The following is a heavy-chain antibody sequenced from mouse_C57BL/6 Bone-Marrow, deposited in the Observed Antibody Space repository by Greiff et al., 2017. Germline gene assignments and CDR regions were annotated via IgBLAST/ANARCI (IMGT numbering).Heavy chain of an antibody. CDR3: ARGSTMVTTAWFAY. V-gene: IGHV1-52*01. CDR1: GYTFTSYW. CDR2: IDPSDSET. D-gene: IGHD2-2*01. J-gene: IGHJ3*01. Sequence: QVQLQQPGAELVRPGSSVTLSCKASGYTFTSYWMHWVKQRPIQGLEWIGNIDPSDSETHYNQKFKDKATLTVDKSSSTAYMQLSSLTSEDSAVYYCARGSTMVTTAWFAYWGQGTLVTVSA.